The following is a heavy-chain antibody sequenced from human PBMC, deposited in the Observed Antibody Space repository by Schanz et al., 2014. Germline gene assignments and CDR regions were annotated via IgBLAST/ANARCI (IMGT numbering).Heavy chain of an antibody. J-gene: IGHJ3*02. CDR1: GFTFSSYA. V-gene: IGHV3-30*04. CDR2: TSSDGSLK. Sequence: QVQLVESGGGVVQPGRSPRLSCAASGFTFSSYAVHWVRQAPDKGLVWVAVTSSDGSLKYYADSVKGRFTISRDNSRDRVYRKMNSRRGEDTAVYYCARGGRGGYPGRAFDIWGQGTMVTASS. D-gene: IGHD5-12*01. CDR3: ARGGRGGYPGRAFDI.